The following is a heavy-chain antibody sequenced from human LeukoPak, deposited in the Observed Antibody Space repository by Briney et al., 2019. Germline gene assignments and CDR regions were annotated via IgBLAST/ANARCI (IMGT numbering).Heavy chain of an antibody. CDR2: TYYRSKWYN. V-gene: IGHV6-1*01. CDR3: VRDDGIGLDAFDI. Sequence: SQTLSLTCAISGDSVSSNSAAWNWIRQSPSRGLEWLGRTYYRSKWYNDYAVSVKSRVTINPDTSMNQFSLQLNSVTPEDTAVYYCVRDDGIGLDAFDIWGQGTMVTVSS. D-gene: IGHD1-14*01. J-gene: IGHJ3*02. CDR1: GDSVSSNSAA.